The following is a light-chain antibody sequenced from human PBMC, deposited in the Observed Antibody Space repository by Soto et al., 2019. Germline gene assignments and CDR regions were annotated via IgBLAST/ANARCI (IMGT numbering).Light chain of an antibody. CDR3: AAWADSLKGHV. J-gene: IGLJ1*01. Sequence: QAVVTQPPSASGTPGQRVTISCSGSSSNIGRNTVHWYQQLPGTAPNVLIYTNDKRPSGGPDRFSGAKSGTSASLDISGLQSEDEAYYYCAAWADSLKGHVFGTGNKLTVL. CDR1: SSNIGRNT. CDR2: TND. V-gene: IGLV1-44*01.